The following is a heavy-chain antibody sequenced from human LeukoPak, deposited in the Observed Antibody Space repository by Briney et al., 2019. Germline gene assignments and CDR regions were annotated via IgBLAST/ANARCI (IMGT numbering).Heavy chain of an antibody. CDR2: INSDGSRT. CDR1: GFTFSNYW. J-gene: IGHJ4*02. V-gene: IGHV3-74*01. CDR3: ATLWDPVAGTSQPLL. D-gene: IGHD6-19*01. Sequence: PGGSLRLSCAASGFTFSNYWMHWVRQAPGKGLVWVSHINSDGSRTNYAASVKGRLTISRDNAKNSLYLQINSVRVEDTAVYYCATLWDPVAGTSQPLLCGQGTLVTVSS.